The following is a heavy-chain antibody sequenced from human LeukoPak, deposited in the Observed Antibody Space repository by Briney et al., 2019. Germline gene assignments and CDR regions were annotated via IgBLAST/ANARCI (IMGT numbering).Heavy chain of an antibody. CDR1: GFTFSSYA. Sequence: GGSLRLSCAASGFTFSSYAMHWVRQAPGKGLEWVAVISYDGSNKYYADSVKGRFTISRDNSKNTLYLQMNSLRAEDTAVYYCARAPEGDGYNLYFDYWGQGTLVTVSS. CDR2: ISYDGSNK. D-gene: IGHD5-24*01. J-gene: IGHJ4*02. V-gene: IGHV3-30*04. CDR3: ARAPEGDGYNLYFDY.